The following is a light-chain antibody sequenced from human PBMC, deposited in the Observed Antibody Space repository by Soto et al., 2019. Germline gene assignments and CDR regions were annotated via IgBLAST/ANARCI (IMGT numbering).Light chain of an antibody. Sequence: TQPASVSDSSGQSFSISCTGTISDVGGYNYVSWYQQHPRKAPKLMIYDVSNRPSGVSTRFSGSKSGNTASLTISGLKAEDEAAYYCSSYTSSSTIFGTGTKVT. CDR2: DVS. CDR3: SSYTSSSTI. V-gene: IGLV2-14*01. J-gene: IGLJ1*01. CDR1: ISDVGGYNY.